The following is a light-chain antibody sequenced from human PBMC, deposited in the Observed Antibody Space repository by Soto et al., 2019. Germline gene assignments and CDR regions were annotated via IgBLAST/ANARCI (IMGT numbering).Light chain of an antibody. CDR1: QGISSY. Sequence: IQLTQSPSFLSAYVGDRVNITCRASQGISSYLAWYQQKPGKAPKLLIYAVSTLQSGVPSRFSGTASGTEFTLTIISLRPEDFATYYCQQLKSYPQSTCGGGTKVEIK. V-gene: IGKV1-9*01. CDR3: QQLKSYPQST. CDR2: AVS. J-gene: IGKJ4*01.